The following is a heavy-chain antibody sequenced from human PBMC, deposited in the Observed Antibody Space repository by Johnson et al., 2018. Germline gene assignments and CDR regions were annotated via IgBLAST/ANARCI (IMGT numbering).Heavy chain of an antibody. Sequence: QVQLVESGGGVVQPGRSLRLSCAASGFVFSTYGMNWVRQAPDKGLEWVALVWHGGSKQYYADSVEGRFTISSDNSKSTQFPQMDSRRVEDTAVYYCAREDWNYGRGTLDMWGQGTMVAVSS. CDR3: AREDWNYGRGTLDM. J-gene: IGHJ3*01. D-gene: IGHD1-7*01. CDR2: VWHGGSKQ. V-gene: IGHV3-33*01. CDR1: GFVFSTYG.